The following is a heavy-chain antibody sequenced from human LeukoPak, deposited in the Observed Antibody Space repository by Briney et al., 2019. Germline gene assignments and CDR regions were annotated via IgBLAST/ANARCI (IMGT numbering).Heavy chain of an antibody. D-gene: IGHD4-11*01. Sequence: GASVKVSCKVPGYTLTELSMHWVRQAPGKGLEWMGGFDPEDGETIYAQKFQGRVTMTEDTSTDTAYMELSSLRSEDTAVYYCATANDYSNSDFDYWGQGTLVTVSS. V-gene: IGHV1-24*01. J-gene: IGHJ4*02. CDR1: GYTLTELS. CDR3: ATANDYSNSDFDY. CDR2: FDPEDGET.